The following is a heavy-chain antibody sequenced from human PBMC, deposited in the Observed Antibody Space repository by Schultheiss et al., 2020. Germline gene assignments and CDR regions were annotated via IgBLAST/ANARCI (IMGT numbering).Heavy chain of an antibody. V-gene: IGHV1-2*06. CDR1: GYTFTSYD. CDR3: ATLRGSLNY. CDR2: INPNSGGT. Sequence: ASVKVSCKASGYTFTSYDINWVRQATGQGLEWMGRINPNSGGTNYAQKFQGRVTMTRDTSISTAYMELSRLRSDDTAVYYCATLRGSLNYWGQGTLVTVSS. D-gene: IGHD3-16*01. J-gene: IGHJ4*02.